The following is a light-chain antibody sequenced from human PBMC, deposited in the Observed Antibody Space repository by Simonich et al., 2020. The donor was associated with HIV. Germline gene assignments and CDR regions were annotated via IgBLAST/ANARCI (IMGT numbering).Light chain of an antibody. CDR2: DAS. Sequence: EIVLTQSPATLSLSPGERATLSCGASQSVSSYLAWYQQKPGQAPRLLIYDASNRATCIPARFSGSGSGTDFTLTISRLEPEDFAVYYCQQYGSSSPYTFGQGTKLEIK. CDR1: QSVSSY. V-gene: IGKV3D-20*01. J-gene: IGKJ2*01. CDR3: QQYGSSSPYT.